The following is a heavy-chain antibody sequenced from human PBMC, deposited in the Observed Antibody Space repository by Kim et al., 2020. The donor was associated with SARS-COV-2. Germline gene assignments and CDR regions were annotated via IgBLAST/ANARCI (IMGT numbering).Heavy chain of an antibody. CDR2: ISGRDGTT. D-gene: IGHD3-10*01. J-gene: IGHJ5*02. CDR3: TKGGWLDD. CDR1: GFTFNTFE. Sequence: GGSLRLSCATSGFTFNTFEMSWVRQAPGRGLEWVSFISGRDGTTHYADSVKGRFVVSRDNSKNTLFLQMNSLRVEDTALYYCTKGGWLDDWGPGTLVTVS. V-gene: IGHV3-23*01.